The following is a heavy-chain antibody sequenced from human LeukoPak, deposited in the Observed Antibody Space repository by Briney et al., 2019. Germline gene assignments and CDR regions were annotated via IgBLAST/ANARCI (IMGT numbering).Heavy chain of an antibody. D-gene: IGHD5-18*01. Sequence: SETLSLTCAVYGGSFSGYYWSWIRQPPGKGLEWIGEINHSGSTNYNPSLKSRVTISVDTSKNQFSLKLSSVTAADTAVYYCAGGYSYGSTYYYMDVWGKGTTVTVSS. V-gene: IGHV4-34*01. CDR1: GGSFSGYY. CDR2: INHSGST. CDR3: AGGYSYGSTYYYMDV. J-gene: IGHJ6*03.